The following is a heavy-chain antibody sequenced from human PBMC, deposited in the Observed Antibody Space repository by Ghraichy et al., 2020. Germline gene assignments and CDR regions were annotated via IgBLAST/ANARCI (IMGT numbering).Heavy chain of an antibody. CDR2: IKKDGSEK. CDR3: ARDLGSGWYFDY. J-gene: IGHJ4*02. Sequence: GGSLRLSCAASGFTFSGYWMSWVRQALGKGLEWVANIKKDGSEKYYVDSVKGRFTISRDNAKNSLYLQMNSLRAEDMAVYYCARDLGSGWYFDYWGQGTLVTVSS. D-gene: IGHD6-19*01. CDR1: GFTFSGYW. V-gene: IGHV3-7*01.